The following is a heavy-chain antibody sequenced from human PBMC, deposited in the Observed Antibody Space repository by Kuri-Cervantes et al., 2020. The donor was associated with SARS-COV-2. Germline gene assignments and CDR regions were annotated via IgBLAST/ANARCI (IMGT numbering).Heavy chain of an antibody. Sequence: LPLTCAASGFTFSSYWMSWVRQAPGKGLEWVANIKQDGSEKYYVDSVKGRFTISRDNAKNSLYLQMNSLRAEDTAVYYCARGLGTADAFDIWGQGTMVTVSS. J-gene: IGHJ3*02. D-gene: IGHD1-1*01. CDR2: IKQDGSEK. V-gene: IGHV3-7*05. CDR3: ARGLGTADAFDI. CDR1: GFTFSSYW.